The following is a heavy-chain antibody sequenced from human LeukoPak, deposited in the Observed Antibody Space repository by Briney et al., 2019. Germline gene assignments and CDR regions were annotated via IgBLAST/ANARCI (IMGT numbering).Heavy chain of an antibody. Sequence: SETLSLTCTVSGGSISSSSYYWGWIRQPPGKGLEWIANIHYGGSTVNNPALKSRVTISVDTSKNHFSLKLNSVTAADTAVYYCAKPSNYYGSATDAFDFWGQGTMVTVSS. CDR1: GGSISSSSYY. CDR3: AKPSNYYGSATDAFDF. V-gene: IGHV4-39*07. J-gene: IGHJ3*01. CDR2: IHYGGST. D-gene: IGHD3-10*01.